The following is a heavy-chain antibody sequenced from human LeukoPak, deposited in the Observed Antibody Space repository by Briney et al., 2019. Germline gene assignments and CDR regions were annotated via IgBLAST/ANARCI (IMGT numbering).Heavy chain of an antibody. V-gene: IGHV3-7*01. CDR1: GFTFSNYW. CDR3: AAGAGWLIDW. Sequence: GGSLRPSCAASGFTFSNYWMNWVRQAPGKGMEWVAIIEKDGSEILYVDSVKGRFTISRDDAKNSLYLQMNSLRAEDTAVYYCAAGAGWLIDWWGQGTLVTVSS. D-gene: IGHD6-19*01. J-gene: IGHJ4*02. CDR2: IEKDGSEI.